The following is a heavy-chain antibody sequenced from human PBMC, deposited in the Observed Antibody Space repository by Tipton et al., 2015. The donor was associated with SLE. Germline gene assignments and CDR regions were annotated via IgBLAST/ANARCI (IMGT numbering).Heavy chain of an antibody. V-gene: IGHV4-4*07. CDR2: VYSSGST. Sequence: TLSLTCTVSGGSISGYYWSWIRQPAGKGLVWIGRVYSSGSTIYNPSIKSRITLSLDTSKNQFYLRVNSVTAADTAVYYCARGGGSYYDYWGQGTLVTVSS. J-gene: IGHJ4*02. CDR1: GGSISGYY. CDR3: ARGGGSYYDY. D-gene: IGHD1-26*01.